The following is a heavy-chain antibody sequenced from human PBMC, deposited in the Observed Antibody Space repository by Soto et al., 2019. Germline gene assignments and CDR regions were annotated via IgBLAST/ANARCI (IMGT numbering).Heavy chain of an antibody. D-gene: IGHD1-1*01. CDR3: ASAGFHGRPFQFRMDV. CDR1: GFTFSSHG. Sequence: QVQLVESGGGVVQPGRSLRLSCAASGFTFSSHGMHWVRQAPGKGLEWMGVIWYDGSYKYYADSVKGRFTISRDNSKYTLYRQMNNLRAEAMAVYYCASAGFHGRPFQFRMDVWGQGTSVTVSS. V-gene: IGHV3-33*01. CDR2: IWYDGSYK. J-gene: IGHJ6*02.